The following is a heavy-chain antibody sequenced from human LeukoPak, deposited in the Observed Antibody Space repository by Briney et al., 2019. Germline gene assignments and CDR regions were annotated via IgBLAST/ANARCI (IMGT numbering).Heavy chain of an antibody. J-gene: IGHJ4*02. CDR1: GGTFSSYT. V-gene: IGHV1-69*02. CDR3: ARADFWSGYYLSKLDY. CDR2: IIPIIGIA. D-gene: IGHD3-3*01. Sequence: SVKLSCKASGGTFSSYTISWVRQAPGQGLEWMGRIIPIIGIANYAQKFQGRVTITADKSTSTAYMELSSLRSEDTAVYYCARADFWSGYYLSKLDYWGQGTLVTVSS.